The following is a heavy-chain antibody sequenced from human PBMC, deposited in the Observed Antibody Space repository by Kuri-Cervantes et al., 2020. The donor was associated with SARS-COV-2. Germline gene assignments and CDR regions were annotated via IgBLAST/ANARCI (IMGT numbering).Heavy chain of an antibody. CDR1: GYSISSGYY. V-gene: IGHV4-38-2*01. CDR2: IYHSGST. D-gene: IGHD3-10*01. Sequence: SETLSLTCAVSGYSISSGYYWGWIRQPPGKGLEWIGSIYHSGSTYYNPSLKSRVTISVDTSKNQFSLKLSSVTAADTAVYYCASPRDLYYYGSGLDYWGQGTLVTVSS. CDR3: ASPRDLYYYGSGLDY. J-gene: IGHJ4*02.